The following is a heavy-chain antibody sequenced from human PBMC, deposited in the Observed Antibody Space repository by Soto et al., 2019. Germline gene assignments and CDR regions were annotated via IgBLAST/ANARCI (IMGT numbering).Heavy chain of an antibody. CDR2: ISSSSSYI. CDR1: GFTFSSYT. J-gene: IGHJ6*02. Sequence: LRLSCAASGFTFSSYTMNWVRQAPGKGLEWVSSISSSSSYIYYADSVKGRFTISRDNAKNSLYLQMNSLRAEDTAVYYCARDPGVVVPATGSYYYGMAVWGQATTVTVSS. D-gene: IGHD2-2*01. V-gene: IGHV3-21*01. CDR3: ARDPGVVVPATGSYYYGMAV.